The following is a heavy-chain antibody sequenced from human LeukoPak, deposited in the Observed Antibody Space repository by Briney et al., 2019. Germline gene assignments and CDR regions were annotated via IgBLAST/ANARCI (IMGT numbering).Heavy chain of an antibody. J-gene: IGHJ4*02. CDR3: ADTDYDY. Sequence: QPGGSLRLSCAASGYTFNTYAMHWVRQAPGKGLEWVAIISYDGTNKYYADSVRGRFTISRDNSKNTLYLQMNSLRAEDTALYYCADTDYDYWGQGTLVTVSS. CDR1: GYTFNTYA. V-gene: IGHV3-30*04. CDR2: ISYDGTNK. D-gene: IGHD5-18*01.